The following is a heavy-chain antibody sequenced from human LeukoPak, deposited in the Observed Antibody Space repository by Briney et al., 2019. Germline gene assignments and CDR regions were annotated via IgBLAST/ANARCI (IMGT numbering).Heavy chain of an antibody. CDR3: ARLGKIAAAGTIAEYFQH. CDR1: GGSISSYY. Sequence: SETLSLTCTVSGGSISSYYWSWIRQPPGKGLEWIGYIYYSGSTNYNPSLKSRVTISVDTSKNQFSLKLSSVTAADTAVYYCARLGKIAAAGTIAEYFQHWGQGTLVTVSS. CDR2: IYYSGST. D-gene: IGHD6-13*01. V-gene: IGHV4-59*08. J-gene: IGHJ1*01.